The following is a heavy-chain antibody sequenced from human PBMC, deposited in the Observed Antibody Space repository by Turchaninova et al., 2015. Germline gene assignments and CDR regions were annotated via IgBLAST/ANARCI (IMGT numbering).Heavy chain of an antibody. CDR2: MSYDGSNK. Sequence: QVQLVESGGGVVQPGRSLGLSCDASGFTFSNYANPWARQTPGKGLGWLAVMSYDGSNKYYADSVKGLFTISKDNSKNTVYLQLSRLRAEDSAIYYCVRAAARTFYYFDYWGQGTLVTVSS. D-gene: IGHD6-6*01. CDR1: GFTFSNYA. CDR3: VRAAARTFYYFDY. V-gene: IGHV3-30-3*01. J-gene: IGHJ4*02.